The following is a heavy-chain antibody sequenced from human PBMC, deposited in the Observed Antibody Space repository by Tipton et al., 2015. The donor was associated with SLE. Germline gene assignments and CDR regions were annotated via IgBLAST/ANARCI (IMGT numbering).Heavy chain of an antibody. D-gene: IGHD5-12*01. CDR1: GGSISSHY. Sequence: TLSLTCTVSGGSISSHYWSWIRQPPGKGLEWIGYIYYSGSTNYNPSLKSRVTISVDTSKNQFSLKLSSVTAADTAVYYCARVANVDIVTTPAFDIWGQGTMVTVSS. CDR3: ARVANVDIVTTPAFDI. V-gene: IGHV4-59*11. J-gene: IGHJ3*02. CDR2: IYYSGST.